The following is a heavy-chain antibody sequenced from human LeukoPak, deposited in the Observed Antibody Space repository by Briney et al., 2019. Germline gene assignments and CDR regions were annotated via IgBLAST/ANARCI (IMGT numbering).Heavy chain of an antibody. Sequence: SETLSLTCAISGYSISSGYYWGWIRQPPGKGLEFLASIYRSYRSGSGSTYYNPSLSSRITISLDASENQFSLNLNSVTAADTAVYYCVSQVVPAAIPDAFDIWGQGTVVTVSS. J-gene: IGHJ3*02. CDR3: VSQVVPAAIPDAFDI. CDR1: GYSISSGYY. V-gene: IGHV4-38-2*01. D-gene: IGHD2-2*01. CDR2: IYRSYRSGSGST.